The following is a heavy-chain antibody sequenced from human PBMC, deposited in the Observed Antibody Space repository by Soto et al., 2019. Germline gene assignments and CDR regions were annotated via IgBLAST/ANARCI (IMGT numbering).Heavy chain of an antibody. J-gene: IGHJ4*02. CDR1: GFTFSNAW. Sequence: EVQLVESGGGLVKPGGYLRLSCAASGFTFSNAWMSWVRQAPGKGLEWVGRIKSKTDGGTTDYAAPVKGRFTISRDDSKNTLYLQMNSLKTEDTAVYYCTTDRRFGWGPGYWGQGTLVTVSS. CDR3: TTDRRFGWGPGY. V-gene: IGHV3-15*01. CDR2: IKSKTDGGTT. D-gene: IGHD3-10*01.